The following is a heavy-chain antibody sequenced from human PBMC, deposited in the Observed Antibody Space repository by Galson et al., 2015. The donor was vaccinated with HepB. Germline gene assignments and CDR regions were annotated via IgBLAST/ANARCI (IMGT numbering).Heavy chain of an antibody. CDR2: ISSSSSTI. J-gene: IGHJ4*02. CDR3: AVAARPYYFDY. V-gene: IGHV3-48*01. CDR1: GFTFSSYS. Sequence: SLRLSCAASGFTFSSYSMNWVRQAPGKGLEWVSYISSSSSTIYYADSVKGRFTISRDNAKNSLYLQMNSLRADDTAVYYCAVAARPYYFDYWGQGTLVTVSS. D-gene: IGHD6-6*01.